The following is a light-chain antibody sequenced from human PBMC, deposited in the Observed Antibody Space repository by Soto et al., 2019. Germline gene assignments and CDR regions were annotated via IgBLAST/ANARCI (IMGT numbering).Light chain of an antibody. Sequence: QAVVTQPPSVSGAPGQRVTISCTGSSSNIGAGYDVHWYQQLPGTAPKLLIYGNSNRPSGVPDRFSGSKSGTSASLAITGLQAEDEADYYCQSVRVFGTGTKLTVL. CDR2: GNS. V-gene: IGLV1-40*01. J-gene: IGLJ1*01. CDR3: QSVRV. CDR1: SSNIGAGYD.